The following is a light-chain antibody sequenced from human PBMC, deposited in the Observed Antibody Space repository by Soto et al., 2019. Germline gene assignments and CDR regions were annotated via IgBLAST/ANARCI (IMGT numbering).Light chain of an antibody. CDR3: GLLTSSAPWV. CDR1: SSDVGDYEH. J-gene: IGLJ3*02. Sequence: QSALTQPPSVSGSPGQSVTISCTVTSSDVGDYEHVSWYQLAPGTAPKLLISDVINRPSGVPDRFSGSKSGNTPSLTISGLQAEDEADYYCGLLTSSAPWVFGGGTKLTVL. V-gene: IGLV2-18*01. CDR2: DVI.